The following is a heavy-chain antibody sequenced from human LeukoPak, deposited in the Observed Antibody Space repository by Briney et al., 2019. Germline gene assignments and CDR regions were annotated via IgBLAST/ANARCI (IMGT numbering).Heavy chain of an antibody. D-gene: IGHD1-26*01. Sequence: PSETLSLTCAVSGVSISSSNSYWGWIRQPPGKGLEWIGSIYYSGNTYYNASLKSRVTISVDTSKNQFSLKVTSVTAADTAVYYCARGTVGATRFDYWGQGTLVTVSS. CDR3: ARGTVGATRFDY. CDR1: GVSISSSNSY. V-gene: IGHV4-39*01. J-gene: IGHJ4*02. CDR2: IYYSGNT.